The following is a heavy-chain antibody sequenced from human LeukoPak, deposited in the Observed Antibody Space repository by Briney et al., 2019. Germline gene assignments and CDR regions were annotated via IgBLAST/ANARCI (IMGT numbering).Heavy chain of an antibody. CDR2: IRYDGSNK. V-gene: IGHV3-30*02. Sequence: GGSLRLSCVASGFTFSNYWMSWVRQAPGKGLEWVAFIRYDGSNKYYADSVKGRFTISRDNSKNTLYLQMNSLRAEDTAVYYCAKDMDYYYDSSGYYPRGDYWGQGTLVTVSS. J-gene: IGHJ4*02. CDR3: AKDMDYYYDSSGYYPRGDY. CDR1: GFTFSNYW. D-gene: IGHD3-22*01.